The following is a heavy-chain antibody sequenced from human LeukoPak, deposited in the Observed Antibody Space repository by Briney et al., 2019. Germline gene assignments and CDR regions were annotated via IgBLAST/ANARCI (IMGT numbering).Heavy chain of an antibody. J-gene: IGHJ4*02. CDR2: ISDNSRTI. V-gene: IGHV3-48*04. CDR1: GFTFESYS. D-gene: IGHD1-26*01. CDR3: VSMGADFFHY. Sequence: GGSLRLSCATSGFTFESYSMNWVRQAPGKGLEWLSYISDNSRTINYAASVKGRFTVSRDNAKNSLYLQMNRLRGDDTAVYYCVSMGADFFHYWGQGTLVTVSS.